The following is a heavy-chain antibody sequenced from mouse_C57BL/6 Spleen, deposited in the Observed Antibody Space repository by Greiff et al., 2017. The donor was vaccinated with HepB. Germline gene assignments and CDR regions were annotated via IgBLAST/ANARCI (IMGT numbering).Heavy chain of an antibody. Sequence: DVMLVESGEGLVKPGGSLKLSCAASGFTFSSSAMSWVRQTPEKRLEWVAYISSGGDYIYYADTVKGRFTISRDNARNTLYLQMSSLKSEDTAMNYCTRDQGEYFDVWGTGTTVTVSS. CDR1: GFTFSSSA. J-gene: IGHJ1*03. CDR2: ISSGGDYI. V-gene: IGHV5-9-1*02. CDR3: TRDQGEYFDV.